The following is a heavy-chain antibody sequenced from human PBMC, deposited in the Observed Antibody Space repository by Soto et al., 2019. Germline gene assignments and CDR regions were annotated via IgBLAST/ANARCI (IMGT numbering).Heavy chain of an antibody. J-gene: IGHJ4*02. CDR3: AKQGEFWSGYLARLN. CDR1: GFTFSSYA. Sequence: EVQLLESGGGLVQPGGSLRLSCAASGFTFSSYAMSWVRQAPGKGLEWVSALSGSGGSTYYADSVKGRFTISRDNSKNTVYRQRNSLRSEGTAVYYCAKQGEFWSGYLARLNWGQRALVTVSS. V-gene: IGHV3-23*01. D-gene: IGHD3-3*01. CDR2: LSGSGGST.